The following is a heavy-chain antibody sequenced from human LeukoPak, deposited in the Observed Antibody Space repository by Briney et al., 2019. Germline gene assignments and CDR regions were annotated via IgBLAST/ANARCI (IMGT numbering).Heavy chain of an antibody. J-gene: IGHJ1*01. CDR1: GYTFTGYY. Sequence: ASVKVSCKASGYTFTGYYMHWVRQAPGQGLEWMGRINPNSGGTNYAQKFQGRVTMTRDTSISTAYMELSRLRSDDTAVYYCARSRDGYNRAEYFQHWARAPWSPSPQ. D-gene: IGHD5-24*01. V-gene: IGHV1-2*06. CDR2: INPNSGGT. CDR3: ARSRDGYNRAEYFQH.